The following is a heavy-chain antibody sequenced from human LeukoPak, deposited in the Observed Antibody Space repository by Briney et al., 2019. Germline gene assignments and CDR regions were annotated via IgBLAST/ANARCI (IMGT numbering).Heavy chain of an antibody. CDR2: IYSGGST. CDR1: GFTVSSNY. CDR3: ARDGSGIAVFDY. J-gene: IGHJ4*02. V-gene: IGHV3-53*01. Sequence: GGSLRLSCAASGFTVSSNYMSWVRQAPGKGLEWVSVIYSGGSTYYADSVKGRFTISRDNSKNTLYLQMNSLRAEDTAVYYCARDGSGIAVFDYWGQGTLATVSS. D-gene: IGHD6-19*01.